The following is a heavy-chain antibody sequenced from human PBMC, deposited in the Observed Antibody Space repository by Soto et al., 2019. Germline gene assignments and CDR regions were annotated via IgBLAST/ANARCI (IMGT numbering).Heavy chain of an antibody. CDR1: GFTFSTYA. J-gene: IGHJ4*02. CDR3: AIDRPRGTSRYFFDY. CDR2: VSASGLNT. V-gene: IGHV3-23*01. D-gene: IGHD3-16*01. Sequence: EVQLLESGGKLVQPGGSLTLSCAASGFTFSTYAMAWVRQAPGKGLEWVSGVSASGLNTDYAYPVKGRFYISRDNSKNTLSLHMNSLRAEDTALYYCAIDRPRGTSRYFFDYWGQGTPVTVSS.